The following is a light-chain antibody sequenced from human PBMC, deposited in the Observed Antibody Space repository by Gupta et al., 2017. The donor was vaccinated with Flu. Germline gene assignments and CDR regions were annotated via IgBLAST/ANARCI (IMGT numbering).Light chain of an antibody. J-gene: IGKJ1*01. CDR3: QLNSIPRT. CDR1: QSVLYSHENKNY. Sequence: DIVMTQSPDSLPVSLGERATINCKSSQSVLYSHENKNYLAWYQQKPERPPKLIIYWASTRECGAPGRCSGSGSRRNLPLTSSRRLAENVTVYYRQLNSIPRTFGQGTKVEIK. CDR2: WAS. V-gene: IGKV4-1*01.